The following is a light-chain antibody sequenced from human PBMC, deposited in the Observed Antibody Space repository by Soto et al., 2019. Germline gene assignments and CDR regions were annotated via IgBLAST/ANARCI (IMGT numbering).Light chain of an antibody. CDR1: QSFSSS. CDR3: HHRGNGIT. Sequence: VVLTQSPATLSLSPGDTATPSCGASQSFSSSLAWYQQKPGQAPRLLIYDASSRATGSPARFSGSGSGTDFTLTISSLEPEDFAVYYCHHRGNGITFGQGTRLEIK. J-gene: IGKJ5*01. CDR2: DAS. V-gene: IGKV3-11*01.